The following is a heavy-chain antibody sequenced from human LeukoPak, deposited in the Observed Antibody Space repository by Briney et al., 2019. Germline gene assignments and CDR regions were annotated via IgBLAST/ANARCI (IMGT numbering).Heavy chain of an antibody. Sequence: GGSLRLSCAASGFTFSSYSMNWVRQAPGKGLEWVSSISSSSSYIYYADSVKGRFTISRDNAKNSLYLQMNSLRAEDTAVYYCARDEWLSGYYYYYGMDVWGQGTMVTVSS. V-gene: IGHV3-21*01. CDR2: ISSSSSYI. D-gene: IGHD3-3*01. CDR3: ARDEWLSGYYYYYGMDV. J-gene: IGHJ6*02. CDR1: GFTFSSYS.